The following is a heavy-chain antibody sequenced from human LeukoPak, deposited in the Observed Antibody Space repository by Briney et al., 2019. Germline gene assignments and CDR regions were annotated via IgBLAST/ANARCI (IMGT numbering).Heavy chain of an antibody. CDR2: IYYSGST. CDR1: GGSISSYY. Sequence: SETLSLTCTVSGGSISSYYWSWLRQPPGKGLEWIGYIYYSGSTNYNPSLKSRVTISVDTSNNQFALKLSSVTAADTAVYYCARVRAYYSDKGWFDRWGQGTLVTVSS. J-gene: IGHJ5*02. V-gene: IGHV4-59*01. D-gene: IGHD3-22*01. CDR3: ARVRAYYSDKGWFDR.